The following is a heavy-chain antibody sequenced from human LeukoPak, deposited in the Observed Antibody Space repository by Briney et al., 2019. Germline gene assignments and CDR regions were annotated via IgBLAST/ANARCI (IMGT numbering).Heavy chain of an antibody. Sequence: GESLKIFCNGSGYSFTSYWISWVRQMPGKGLEWMGRIDPSDSYTNYSQALQGHVTISSDKSISTAYRQWSSLKASDTAMYYCGYYGSGEGYWGQGTLVTVSS. V-gene: IGHV5-10-1*01. J-gene: IGHJ4*02. D-gene: IGHD3-10*01. CDR1: GYSFTSYW. CDR2: IDPSDSYT. CDR3: GYYGSGEGY.